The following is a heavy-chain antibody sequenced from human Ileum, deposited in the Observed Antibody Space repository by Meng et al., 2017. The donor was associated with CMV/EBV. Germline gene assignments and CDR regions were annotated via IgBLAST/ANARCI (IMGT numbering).Heavy chain of an antibody. Sequence: WGSLRLSCIVSLGSITNDFWTWIRQSPGKGLEWIGYNYYHGGTNYNPSLSGRFIISLDTSKNQFSLTLTSVTAADTAVYYFARGGRVPDATGVHDAFDFWGQGTMVTVSS. CDR3: ARGGRVPDATGVHDAFDF. J-gene: IGHJ3*01. D-gene: IGHD2-2*01. V-gene: IGHV4-59*01. CDR1: LGSITNDF. CDR2: NYYHGGT.